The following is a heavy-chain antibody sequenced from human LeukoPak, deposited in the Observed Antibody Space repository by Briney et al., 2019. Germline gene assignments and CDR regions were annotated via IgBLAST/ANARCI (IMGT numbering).Heavy chain of an antibody. Sequence: PGGSLRLSCAASGFTFNAYGMNWVRQAPGKGLEWVAFIQYDGSNKYYAESVKGRFTISRDNSKNTLYLQMNSLRAGDTAVYYCAKSWCTTICYGIYDWGQGTLVTVSS. CDR3: AKSWCTTICYGIYD. V-gene: IGHV3-30*02. CDR2: IQYDGSNK. J-gene: IGHJ4*02. D-gene: IGHD2-2*01. CDR1: GFTFNAYG.